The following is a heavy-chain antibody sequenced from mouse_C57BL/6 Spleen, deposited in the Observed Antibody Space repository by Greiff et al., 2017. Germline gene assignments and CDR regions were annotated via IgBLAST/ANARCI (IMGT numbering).Heavy chain of an antibody. CDR2: INPGSGGT. Sequence: QVQLQQSGAELVRPGTSVKVSCKASGYAFTNYLIEWVKQRPGPGLERIGVINPGSGGTNYNEKFKGKATLTADKSSSTAYMQLSSLTSEDSAVYFCARGRDYYGSSYWGQGTTLTVSS. V-gene: IGHV1-54*01. CDR1: GYAFTNYL. J-gene: IGHJ2*01. D-gene: IGHD1-1*01. CDR3: ARGRDYYGSSY.